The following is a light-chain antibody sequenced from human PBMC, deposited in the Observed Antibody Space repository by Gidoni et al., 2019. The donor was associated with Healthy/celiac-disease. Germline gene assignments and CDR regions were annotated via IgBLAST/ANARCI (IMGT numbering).Light chain of an antibody. V-gene: IGKV3-15*01. CDR1: QSVNSN. J-gene: IGKJ1*01. Sequence: EIVMTQSPATQSVSPGERATLPCRASQSVNSNLAWFQQKPGQAPRLLIYGASTRATGIPASFSGSVSGTEFTLTISSLQSEDFAVYYCQQYNNWPWTFGPGTKVEIK. CDR2: GAS. CDR3: QQYNNWPWT.